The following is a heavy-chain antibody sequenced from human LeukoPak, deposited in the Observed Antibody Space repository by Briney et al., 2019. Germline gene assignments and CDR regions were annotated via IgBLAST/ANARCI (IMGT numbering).Heavy chain of an antibody. Sequence: KPSETLSLTCTVSGGSISSYYWSWIRQPPGKGLEWIGYIYYSGSTNYNPSLKGRVTISVDTSKNQFSLKLSSVTAADTAVYYCARSGSSGKVDYWGQGTLVTVSS. CDR2: IYYSGST. D-gene: IGHD3-10*01. CDR1: GGSISSYY. V-gene: IGHV4-59*01. J-gene: IGHJ4*02. CDR3: ARSGSSGKVDY.